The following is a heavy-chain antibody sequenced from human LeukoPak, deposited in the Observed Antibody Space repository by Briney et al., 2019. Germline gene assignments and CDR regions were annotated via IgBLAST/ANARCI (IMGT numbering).Heavy chain of an antibody. CDR1: GGSFSGYY. Sequence: SETLSLTCAVYGGSFSGYYWSWIRQPPGKGLEWIGEINHSGSTSYNPSLKSRVTISVDTSKNQFSLKLSSVTAADTAVYYCARGVSSSRNIDYWGQGTLVTVSS. D-gene: IGHD6-13*01. CDR3: ARGVSSSRNIDY. J-gene: IGHJ4*02. V-gene: IGHV4-34*01. CDR2: INHSGST.